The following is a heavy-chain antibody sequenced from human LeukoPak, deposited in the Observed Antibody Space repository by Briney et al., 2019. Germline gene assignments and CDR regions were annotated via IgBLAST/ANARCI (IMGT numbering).Heavy chain of an antibody. J-gene: IGHJ4*02. CDR2: IYTSGST. D-gene: IGHD1-14*01. Sequence: SETLSLTCTVSGGSISSGSYYWSWIRQPAGKGLEWIGRIYTSGSTNYNPSLKSRVTISVDTSKNQFSLKLSSVTAADTTVYYCASGKKIFDYWGQGTLVTVSS. CDR3: ASGKKIFDY. CDR1: GGSISSGSYY. V-gene: IGHV4-61*02.